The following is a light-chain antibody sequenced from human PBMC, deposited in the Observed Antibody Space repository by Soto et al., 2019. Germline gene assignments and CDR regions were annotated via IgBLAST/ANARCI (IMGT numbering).Light chain of an antibody. J-gene: IGKJ3*01. Sequence: DIQMTQSPSSLSASVGDRVTITCRASQYISSYLNWYQQKPGKVPNLLISGASTLQSGVPSRFSGGGSDTEFTLTISSLQPEDFAAYYCQHSYSAPFTFGPGTNVEI. CDR3: QHSYSAPFT. CDR1: QYISSY. CDR2: GAS. V-gene: IGKV1-39*01.